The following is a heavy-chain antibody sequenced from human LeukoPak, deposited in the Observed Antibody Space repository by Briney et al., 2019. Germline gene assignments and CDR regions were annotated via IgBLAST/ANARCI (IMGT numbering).Heavy chain of an antibody. D-gene: IGHD3-10*01. CDR2: IYYSGST. CDR1: GGSINSRIYY. Sequence: SETLSLTCTVSGGSINSRIYYWGWIRQPPGKGLEWIGSIYYSGSTYYNPSLKSRVTISVDTSKNQFSLKLSSVTAADTAVYYCARDVPFNYGSGSYYNLYFGYWGQGALVTVSS. CDR3: ARDVPFNYGSGSYYNLYFGY. V-gene: IGHV4-39*07. J-gene: IGHJ4*02.